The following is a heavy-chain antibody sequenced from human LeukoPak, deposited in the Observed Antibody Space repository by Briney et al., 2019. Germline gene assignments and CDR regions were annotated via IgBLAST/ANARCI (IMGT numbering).Heavy chain of an antibody. CDR1: GGSISSGDYY. CDR3: ARESFEEPGTMDH. CDR2: IYYGGGT. V-gene: IGHV4-39*07. J-gene: IGHJ4*02. D-gene: IGHD4/OR15-4a*01. Sequence: SETLSLTCTVSGGSISSGDYYWSWIHQPPGKGLEWIGSIYYGGGTHYNPSLKSRATIFLDTSMNQFSLRLTSVTAADTALYFCARESFEEPGTMDHWGQGTLVSVSS.